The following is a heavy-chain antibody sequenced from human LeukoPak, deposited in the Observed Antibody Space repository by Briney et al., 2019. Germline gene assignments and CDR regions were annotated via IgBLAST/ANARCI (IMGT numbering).Heavy chain of an antibody. J-gene: IGHJ4*02. CDR3: ARAPNWNYLYYFDY. Sequence: ASVKVSCKASGYTFTSYGVTWVRQAPGQGLEWMGWISGYNGNTNYAQELQGRVTMTTDTSTSTAYMELRSLRSDGTAFYYCARAPNWNYLYYFDYWGQGTLVTVSS. CDR2: ISGYNGNT. CDR1: GYTFTSYG. V-gene: IGHV1-18*04. D-gene: IGHD1-7*01.